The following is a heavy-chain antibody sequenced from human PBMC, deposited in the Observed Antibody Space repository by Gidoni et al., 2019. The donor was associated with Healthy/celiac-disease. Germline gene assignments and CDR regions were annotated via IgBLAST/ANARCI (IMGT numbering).Heavy chain of an antibody. CDR3: ARDWDPDSSGYYHWGYYYYGMDV. V-gene: IGHV3-21*01. D-gene: IGHD3-22*01. CDR2: ISSSSSYI. J-gene: IGHJ6*02. Sequence: EVQLVESGGGLVKPGWSLSLSCAASGFTFSSYSMNGPHQAPGKGLGWVSSISSSSSYIYYADSVKGRFTISRDNAKNSLYLQMNSLRAEDTAVYYCARDWDPDSSGYYHWGYYYYGMDVWGQGTTVTVSS. CDR1: GFTFSSYS.